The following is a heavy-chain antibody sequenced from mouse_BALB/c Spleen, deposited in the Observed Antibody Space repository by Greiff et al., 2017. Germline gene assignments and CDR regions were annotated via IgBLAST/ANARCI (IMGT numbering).Heavy chain of an antibody. J-gene: IGHJ1*01. CDR1: GFTFSSFG. CDR3: ARGSWYFDV. Sequence: DVKLVESGGGLVQPGGSRKLSCAASGFTFSSFGMHWVRQAPEKGLEWVAYISSGSSTIYYADTVKGRFTISRDNPKNTLFLQMTSLRSEDTAMYYCARGSWYFDVWGAGTTVTVSS. V-gene: IGHV5-17*02. CDR2: ISSGSSTI.